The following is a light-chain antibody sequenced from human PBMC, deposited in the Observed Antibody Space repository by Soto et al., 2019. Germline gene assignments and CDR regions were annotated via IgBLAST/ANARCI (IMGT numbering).Light chain of an antibody. CDR3: SSYTSSNTYV. CDR1: TSDVSGYNF. J-gene: IGLJ1*01. Sequence: SVLPQPASVSGSPGQSITISCTGTTSDVSGYNFVSWYQQYPGKAPKLMIYDVSNRPSGVPNRFSGSKSGNTASLTISGLQAEDEADYYCSSYTSSNTYVFGAGTKVTVL. CDR2: DVS. V-gene: IGLV2-14*03.